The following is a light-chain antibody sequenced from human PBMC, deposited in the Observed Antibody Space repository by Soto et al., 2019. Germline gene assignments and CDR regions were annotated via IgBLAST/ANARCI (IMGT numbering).Light chain of an antibody. J-gene: IGKJ1*01. CDR1: QSISSW. V-gene: IGKV1-5*01. CDR3: QQYNSLWT. CDR2: DAS. Sequence: DIQMTQSPSTLSASVGERVTITCRASQSISSWLAWYQQKPGKAPKVLIYDASSLESGVPSRFSGSGSGTEFTLTISSLQPDDFATYYCQQYNSLWTFGQGTKVDIK.